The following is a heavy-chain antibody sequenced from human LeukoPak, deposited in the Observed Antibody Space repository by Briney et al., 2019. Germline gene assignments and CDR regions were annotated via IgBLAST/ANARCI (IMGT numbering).Heavy chain of an antibody. CDR3: AKDHLKRSSTSCGWFDP. V-gene: IGHV3-30*02. D-gene: IGHD2-2*01. J-gene: IGHJ5*02. CDR2: IRYDGSNK. Sequence: PGGSLRLSCAASGFTFSSYGMHWVRQAPGKGLEWVAFIRYDGSNKYYADSVKVRFTISRDNSKNTLYLQMNSLRAEDTAVYYCAKDHLKRSSTSCGWFDPWGQGTLVTVSS. CDR1: GFTFSSYG.